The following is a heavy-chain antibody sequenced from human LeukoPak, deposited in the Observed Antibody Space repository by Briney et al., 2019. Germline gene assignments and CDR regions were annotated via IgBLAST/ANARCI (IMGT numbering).Heavy chain of an antibody. CDR2: IKQDGSQR. V-gene: IGHV3-7*01. D-gene: IGHD6-6*01. Sequence: GGSLRLSCTTSGFTFSDYWMTWVRQAPGKGPEWVANIKQDGSQRYYVDSVRGRFTISRDNAKNSLFLQMNGLRAEDTAVYYCARRGGSSSRRSPIDYWGQGTLVTVSS. CDR1: GFTFSDYW. J-gene: IGHJ4*02. CDR3: ARRGGSSSRRSPIDY.